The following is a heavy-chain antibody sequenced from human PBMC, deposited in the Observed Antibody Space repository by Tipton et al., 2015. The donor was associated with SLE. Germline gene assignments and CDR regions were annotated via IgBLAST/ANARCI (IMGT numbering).Heavy chain of an antibody. CDR2: IYTSGST. J-gene: IGHJ3*02. CDR3: ARDSSGYDAFDI. CDR1: GGSISSYF. D-gene: IGHD6-19*01. Sequence: TLSLTCIVSGGSISSYFWTWIRQPAGKGLEWIGHIYTSGSTNYNPSLKSRVTISVDTSKNQFSLKLSSVTAADTAVYYCARDSSGYDAFDIWGQGTMVTVSS. V-gene: IGHV4-4*07.